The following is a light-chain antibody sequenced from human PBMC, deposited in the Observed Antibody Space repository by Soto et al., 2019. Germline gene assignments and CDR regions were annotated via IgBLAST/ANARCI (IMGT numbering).Light chain of an antibody. CDR1: QAIKND. J-gene: IGKJ4*01. Sequence: AIQMTQSPSSLSASVGDRVTITCRASQAIKNDLGWYQQKPGKAPKLLIYRTSTLQSGVPSRFSGSGSGTDFTLTISSLQPEDFATYYCLQDYNFPLTFGGGTKVEIK. CDR2: RTS. CDR3: LQDYNFPLT. V-gene: IGKV1-6*01.